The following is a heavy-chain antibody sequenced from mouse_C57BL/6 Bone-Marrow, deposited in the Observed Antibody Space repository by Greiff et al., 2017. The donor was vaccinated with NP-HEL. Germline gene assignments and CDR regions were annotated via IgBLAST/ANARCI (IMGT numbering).Heavy chain of an antibody. D-gene: IGHD1-1*01. CDR1: GYAFSSSW. CDR3: ARLHGSRFDY. J-gene: IGHJ2*01. CDR2: IYPGDGDT. Sequence: QVQLQQSGPELVKPGASVKISCKASGYAFSSSWMNWVKQRPGKGLEWIVRIYPGDGDTNYNGKFKGKATLTADKSSSTAYMQLSSLTSEDSAVYFCARLHGSRFDYWGQGTTLTVSS. V-gene: IGHV1-82*01.